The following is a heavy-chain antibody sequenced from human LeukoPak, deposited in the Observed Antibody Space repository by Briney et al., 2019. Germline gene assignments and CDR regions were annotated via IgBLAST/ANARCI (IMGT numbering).Heavy chain of an antibody. J-gene: IGHJ6*03. CDR1: GYIFTSYY. Sequence: GASVTVSCKASGYIFTSYYLHWVRQAPGQGLEWMGVIDPSGGSTSYSQKFQGRVTMTRGTSTGTIYMELSSLRSEDTAVYYCARDQGFRGLYYFMDVWGKGTTVTVSS. V-gene: IGHV1-46*01. D-gene: IGHD3-16*01. CDR3: ARDQGFRGLYYFMDV. CDR2: IDPSGGST.